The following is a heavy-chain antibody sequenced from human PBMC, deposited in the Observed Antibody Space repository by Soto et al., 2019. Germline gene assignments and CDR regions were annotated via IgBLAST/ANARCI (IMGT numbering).Heavy chain of an antibody. Sequence: EAQLVESGGGLVQPGGSLRLSCAASGFTFSSYWMHWVRQAPGKGLVWVSRINSDGSSTSYAATVKGRFTISRDNAKNTLYLQMNSLRAEDTAVYYCGRVYSSSSVMFDPWGQGTLVTVSS. CDR3: GRVYSSSSVMFDP. V-gene: IGHV3-74*01. CDR2: INSDGSST. CDR1: GFTFSSYW. D-gene: IGHD6-6*01. J-gene: IGHJ5*02.